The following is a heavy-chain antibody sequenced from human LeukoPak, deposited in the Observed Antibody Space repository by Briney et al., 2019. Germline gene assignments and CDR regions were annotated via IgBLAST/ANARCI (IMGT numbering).Heavy chain of an antibody. V-gene: IGHV3-30-3*01. CDR1: GFTFSSYA. CDR3: AREGVYSNGPFDY. Sequence: GGSLTLSCAASGFTFSSYAMHWVRQAPGKGLEWVAVISHDGNNKYNADSVKGPFTISRDNSKNTLYLQTNSLRAEDTAVYYCAREGVYSNGPFDYWGQGTRVSVSS. J-gene: IGHJ4*02. CDR2: ISHDGNNK. D-gene: IGHD5-18*01.